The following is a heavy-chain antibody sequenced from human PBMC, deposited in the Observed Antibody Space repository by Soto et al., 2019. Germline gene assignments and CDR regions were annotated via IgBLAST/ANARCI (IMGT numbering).Heavy chain of an antibody. J-gene: IGHJ4*02. Sequence: QVQLVESGGGVVQPGRSLRLSCAASGFTFSSCAMHWVRQAPGKGLEWVALISYDGSNKYYADSVKGRYTISRDNSKNKLYQEMNSLSAEDTAVYYCARDKRDLRFLAWSYYFDYWGQGTLVTVSS. D-gene: IGHD3-3*01. CDR2: ISYDGSNK. CDR3: ARDKRDLRFLAWSYYFDY. CDR1: GFTFSSCA. V-gene: IGHV3-30-3*01.